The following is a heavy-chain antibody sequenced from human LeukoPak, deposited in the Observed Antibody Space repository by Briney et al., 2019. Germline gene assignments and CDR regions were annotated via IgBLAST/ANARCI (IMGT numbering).Heavy chain of an antibody. Sequence: SGGSLRLSCAASGFTFSTYDMHWVRQATGKGLEWVSGIGTAGGTYFPASVKGRFTISRENAKNSLYLQMNSLTAGDTAVYYCVRRGYYYGMDIWGQGTTVTVSS. J-gene: IGHJ6*02. V-gene: IGHV3-13*04. CDR2: IGTAGGT. CDR3: VRRGYYYGMDI. CDR1: GFTFSTYD.